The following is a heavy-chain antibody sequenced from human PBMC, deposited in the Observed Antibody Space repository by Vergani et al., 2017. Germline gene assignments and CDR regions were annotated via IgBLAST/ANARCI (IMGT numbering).Heavy chain of an antibody. CDR2: IYSGGST. CDR3: ARDSSGQHHDAFDI. J-gene: IGHJ3*02. V-gene: IGHV3-53*02. Sequence: EVQLVETGGGLIQPGGSLRLSCAASGFTVSSNYMSWVRQAPGKGLEWVSVIYSGGSTYYADSVKGRFTISRDTSKNTLYLQMNSLRAEDTAVYYCARDSSGQHHDAFDIWGQGTMVTVSS. CDR1: GFTVSSNY. D-gene: IGHD6-19*01.